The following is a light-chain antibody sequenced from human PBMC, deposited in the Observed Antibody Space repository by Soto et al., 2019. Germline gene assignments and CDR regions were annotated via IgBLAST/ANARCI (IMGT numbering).Light chain of an antibody. J-gene: IGKJ4*01. CDR2: GAS. V-gene: IGKV3-20*01. CDR3: HQYNSYPLT. Sequence: EIVLTQSPGTLSLSPGERATLSCRASQSVSNNYLAWYQQKPGQAPRLLIYGASNRATGIPDRFSGSGSGTDFTLTISSLQPDDFATYYCHQYNSYPLTFGGGTKVEI. CDR1: QSVSNNY.